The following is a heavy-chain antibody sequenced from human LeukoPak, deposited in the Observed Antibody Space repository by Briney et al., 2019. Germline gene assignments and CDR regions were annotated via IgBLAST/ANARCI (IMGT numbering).Heavy chain of an antibody. CDR3: VRFGGRAAKDDRLDY. Sequence: GASVKVSFKASGYTFTGYVMHWVRQATGQGLEGMSWMSPNTGNAGFAQKFHGRVTVIWNTNISTDYMELNRLISEETAVYYSVRFGGRAAKDDRLDYWGQGTLVTVSS. D-gene: IGHD3-16*01. CDR2: MSPNTGNA. CDR1: GYTFTGYV. J-gene: IGHJ4*02. V-gene: IGHV1-8*03.